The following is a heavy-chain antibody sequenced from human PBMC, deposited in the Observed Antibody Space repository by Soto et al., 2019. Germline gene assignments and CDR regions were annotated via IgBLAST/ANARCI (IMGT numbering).Heavy chain of an antibody. V-gene: IGHV3-53*01. CDR2: IYSGGST. J-gene: IGHJ4*02. Sequence: GESLKISCAASGFTVSSNYMSWVRQAPGKGLEWVSVIYSGGSTYYADSVKGRFTISRDNSQNTVHLRMSRLRAEDTAMYYCAKGSHYDILTAYHAFDFWGQGTLVTVSS. D-gene: IGHD3-9*01. CDR1: GFTVSSNY. CDR3: AKGSHYDILTAYHAFDF.